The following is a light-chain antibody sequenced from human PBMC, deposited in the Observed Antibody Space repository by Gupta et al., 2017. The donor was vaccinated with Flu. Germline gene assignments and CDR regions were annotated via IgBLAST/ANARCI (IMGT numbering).Light chain of an antibody. J-gene: IGLJ1*01. CDR1: SSDVGGFNN. CDR3: SSYSSANSLYV. V-gene: IGLV2-14*01. Sequence: QSALTQPASVSGSPGQSIPLSCPGTSSDVGGFNNVSWYQQHPGRAPKLMIFEVSNRPSGVSDRFSGSKSANTASLTISGLQAEDEADFYCSSYSSANSLYVFGTGTKVTVL. CDR2: EVS.